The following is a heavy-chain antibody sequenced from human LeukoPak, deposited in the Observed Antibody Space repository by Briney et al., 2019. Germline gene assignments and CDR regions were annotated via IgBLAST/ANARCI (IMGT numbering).Heavy chain of an antibody. V-gene: IGHV3-21*01. Sequence: PGGSLSLYCAASGCTFSIYSMNWVRQAPGKGREWVSSIGGRSTSIYYADSVKGRFIISRDNAKNSLYLQMNSLRGEDTAVYYCARERAEAFDIWGQGTMVTVS. CDR2: IGGRSTSI. J-gene: IGHJ3*02. CDR1: GCTFSIYS. CDR3: ARERAEAFDI.